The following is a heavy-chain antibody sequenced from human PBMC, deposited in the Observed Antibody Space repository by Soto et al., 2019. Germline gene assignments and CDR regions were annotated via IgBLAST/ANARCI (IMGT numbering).Heavy chain of an antibody. J-gene: IGHJ4*02. D-gene: IGHD2-2*02. CDR2: IWNDGSNI. Sequence: PGGSLRLSCAASGFTFSGYAMHWVRQTPGRGLEWVAFIWNDGSNIFYANAVKGRFTISRDSSKNTLYLQMDSLRAEDTALYYCGRSYCATTTCYNDLDYWGQGTLVTVSS. V-gene: IGHV3-33*01. CDR3: GRSYCATTTCYNDLDY. CDR1: GFTFSGYA.